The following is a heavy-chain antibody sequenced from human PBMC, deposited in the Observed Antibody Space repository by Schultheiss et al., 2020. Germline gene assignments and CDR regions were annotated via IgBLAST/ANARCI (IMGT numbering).Heavy chain of an antibody. Sequence: GGSLRLSCAASGFTFSSYSMNWVRQAPGKGLEWVSAISGSGGSTYYADSVKGRFTISRDNSKNTLYLQMNSLRAEDTAVYYCAKDDNGGALPGWGQGTLVNGSA. J-gene: IGHJ4*02. D-gene: IGHD3-16*01. CDR3: AKDDNGGALPG. CDR2: ISGSGGST. V-gene: IGHV3-23*01. CDR1: GFTFSSYS.